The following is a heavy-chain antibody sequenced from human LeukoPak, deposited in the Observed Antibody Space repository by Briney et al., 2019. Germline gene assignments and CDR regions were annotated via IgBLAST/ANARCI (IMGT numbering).Heavy chain of an antibody. CDR3: ARQRMWVIRFDP. J-gene: IGHJ5*02. V-gene: IGHV2-5*01. CDR1: GFSLSTSGVG. CDR2: IYWNDDK. D-gene: IGHD2-21*01. Sequence: SGPTLVKPTQTLTLTCTFSGFSLSTSGVGVGWIRQPPGKALEWLALIYWNDDKRYSPSLKSRLTITKDTSKNQVVLTMTNMDPVDTATYYCARQRMWVIRFDPWGQGTLVTVSS.